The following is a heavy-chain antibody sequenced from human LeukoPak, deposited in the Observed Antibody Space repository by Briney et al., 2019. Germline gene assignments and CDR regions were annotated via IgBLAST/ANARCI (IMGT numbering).Heavy chain of an antibody. Sequence: SGGSLRLSCAASGFTFSSYAMSWVRQAPGRGLEWVSTISYSGNTFYADSVKGRFTISRDNSKNTLFLQMNSLRAEDTAIYYCATLGDYGGKPMDFDYWGQGALVTVSS. V-gene: IGHV3-23*01. CDR3: ATLGDYGGKPMDFDY. D-gene: IGHD4-23*01. CDR2: ISYSGNT. J-gene: IGHJ4*02. CDR1: GFTFSSYA.